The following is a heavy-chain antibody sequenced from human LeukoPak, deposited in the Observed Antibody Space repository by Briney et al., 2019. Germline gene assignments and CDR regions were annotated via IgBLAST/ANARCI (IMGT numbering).Heavy chain of an antibody. J-gene: IGHJ3*02. CDR2: ISAYTGNT. CDR1: GYTFSTYG. D-gene: IGHD3-22*01. V-gene: IGHV1-18*01. CDR3: ARAPMDSSGYYPNDAFDI. Sequence: GASVKVLYRASGYTFSTYGISWVRQAPGQGLEWMGWISAYTGNTNYAQNLQGRVTMTTDTSTSTAYMELRSLRSDDTAVYYCARAPMDSSGYYPNDAFDIWGQGTLVTVSS.